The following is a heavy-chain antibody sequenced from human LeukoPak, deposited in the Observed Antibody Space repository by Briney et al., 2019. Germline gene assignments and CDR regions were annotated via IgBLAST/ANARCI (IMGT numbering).Heavy chain of an antibody. V-gene: IGHV3-21*01. CDR2: ISSSSSCI. Sequence: MPGGSLRLSCAASGFPFSGYSMNWVRQAPGKGLGWVSSISSSSSCIYYADSVKGRFTISRDNAKNSLYLQVNSLRAEDTAVYYCARDWGGDGVFDYWGQGTLVTVSS. CDR3: ARDWGGDGVFDY. D-gene: IGHD3-16*01. J-gene: IGHJ4*02. CDR1: GFPFSGYS.